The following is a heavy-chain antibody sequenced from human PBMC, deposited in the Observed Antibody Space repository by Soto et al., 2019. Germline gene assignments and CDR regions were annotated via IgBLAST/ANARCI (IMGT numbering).Heavy chain of an antibody. V-gene: IGHV1-69*13. CDR3: ARYYYYYGSGSFTKPTYYYGMDV. CDR1: GGTFSSYA. Sequence: SVKVSCKASGGTFSSYAISWVRQAPGQGLEWMGGIIPIFGTANYAQKFQGRVTITADESTSTAYMELSSLRSEDTAVYYCARYYYYYGSGSFTKPTYYYGMDVWGQGTTVTVSS. CDR2: IIPIFGTA. D-gene: IGHD3-10*01. J-gene: IGHJ6*02.